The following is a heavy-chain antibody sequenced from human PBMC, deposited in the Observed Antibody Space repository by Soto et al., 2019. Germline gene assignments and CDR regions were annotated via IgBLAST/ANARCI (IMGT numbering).Heavy chain of an antibody. D-gene: IGHD2-2*02. CDR1: GGSFSGYC. V-gene: IGHV4-34*01. CDR2: INHSGST. Sequence: SETLSLTCAVYGGSFSGYCWSWIRQPPGKGLEWIGEINHSGSTNYNPSLKSRVTISVDTSKNQFSLKLSSVTAADTAVYYCATRTYCSSTSCYKDNWFDPWGQGTLVTVSS. CDR3: ATRTYCSSTSCYKDNWFDP. J-gene: IGHJ5*02.